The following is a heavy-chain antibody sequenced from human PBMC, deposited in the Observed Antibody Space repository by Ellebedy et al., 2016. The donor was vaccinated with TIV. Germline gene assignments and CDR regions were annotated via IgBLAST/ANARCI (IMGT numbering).Heavy chain of an antibody. J-gene: IGHJ5*02. Sequence: ASVKVSCKASGYTFTGYYLHWVRHAPGQGLEWMGWISPNSGDTNYTQKFQGRVTMTRDTSISTAYMELSRLTSDDTAVYYCARDRRQLVLFDWFDPWGQGTQITVSA. CDR2: ISPNSGDT. CDR3: ARDRRQLVLFDWFDP. D-gene: IGHD3-16*01. CDR1: GYTFTGYY. V-gene: IGHV1-2*02.